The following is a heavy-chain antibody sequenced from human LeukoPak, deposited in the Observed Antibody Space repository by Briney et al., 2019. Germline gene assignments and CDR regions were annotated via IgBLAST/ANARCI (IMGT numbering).Heavy chain of an antibody. Sequence: GGSLRLSCAASGFPFSSYWMSWVRQAPGKGLEWVATKRQDGSQKYYVDSVKGRFTISRDNAKNSLYLQMNSLRAEDTAVYYCARGANYYYYYMDVWGKGTTVTISS. CDR1: GFPFSSYW. J-gene: IGHJ6*03. CDR2: KRQDGSQK. V-gene: IGHV3-7*03. CDR3: ARGANYYYYYMDV.